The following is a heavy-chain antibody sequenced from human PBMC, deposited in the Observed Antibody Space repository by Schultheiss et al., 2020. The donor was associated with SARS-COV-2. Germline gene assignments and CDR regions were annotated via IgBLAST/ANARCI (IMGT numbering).Heavy chain of an antibody. CDR2: IFYIGTT. D-gene: IGHD3-10*01. CDR3: ARGFGAGPFDI. V-gene: IGHV4-39*07. CDR1: GGSISSSSYY. Sequence: SETLSLTCTVSGGSISSSSYYWGWIRQPPGRGLEWIGSIFYIGTTYYNPSLQSRVTISVDTSKNQFSLKLSSVTAADTAVYYCARGFGAGPFDIWGQGTTVTVSS. J-gene: IGHJ3*02.